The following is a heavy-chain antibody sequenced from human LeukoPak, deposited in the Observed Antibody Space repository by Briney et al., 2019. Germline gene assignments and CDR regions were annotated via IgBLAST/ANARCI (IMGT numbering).Heavy chain of an antibody. D-gene: IGHD3-22*01. V-gene: IGHV4-4*02. CDR2: MYLSGTT. Sequence: SETLSLTCTVSGDSINSLDLWSWVRQPPGKGLEWIGEMYLSGTTHSNPSVKSWVTISIDKSKNQFFLNLSSVTAADTAVYYCAGLVGRYSSGLYYYYFDYWGQGTLVTVSS. J-gene: IGHJ4*02. CDR3: AGLVGRYSSGLYYYYFDY. CDR1: GDSINSLDL.